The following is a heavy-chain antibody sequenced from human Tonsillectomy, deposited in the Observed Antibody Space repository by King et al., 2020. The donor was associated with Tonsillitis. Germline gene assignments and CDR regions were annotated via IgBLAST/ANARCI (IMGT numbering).Heavy chain of an antibody. J-gene: IGHJ4*02. CDR2: IYYRGTT. CDR1: GGSMSAYY. Sequence: LQLQESGPGLVKPSETLSLTCTVSGGSMSAYYWSWIRQPPGKPLEWIGYIYYRGTTKYNASLKGRVTISADTSENQSSLKLTSVTAAATAVYYWARDYGSGTYYKRPLTYWGQGTLVTVSS. CDR3: ARDYGSGTYYKRPLTY. D-gene: IGHD3-10*01. V-gene: IGHV4-59*01.